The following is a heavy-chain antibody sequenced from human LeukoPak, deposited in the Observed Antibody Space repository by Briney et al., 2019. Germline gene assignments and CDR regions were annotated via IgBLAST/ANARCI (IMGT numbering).Heavy chain of an antibody. D-gene: IGHD2-15*01. CDR2: ISWNGGTT. V-gene: IGHV3-43*01. CDR1: GFTFEDYT. Sequence: AGGSLRLSCAASGFTFEDYTLHWVRQVPGQGLEWVSLISWNGGTTYYADSVKGRFTISRDNGKNSLYLQMNSLRTEDTALYYCAKDMRRKIVAVSHMDVWGKGTTVTVSS. J-gene: IGHJ6*03. CDR3: AKDMRRKIVAVSHMDV.